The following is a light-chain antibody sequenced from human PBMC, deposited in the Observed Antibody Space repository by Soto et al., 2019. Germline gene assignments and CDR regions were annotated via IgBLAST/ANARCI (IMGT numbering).Light chain of an antibody. V-gene: IGKV1-5*03. Sequence: DIQMTQSPSTLSASVGDRVTITCRASQSTSTWLAWYQQRPGKTPKLLISEASKLKSGVPSRFSGSGSGTEFALTISSLQPDDFATYYCQQYITYPYAFGQGTKVEIK. CDR2: EAS. CDR3: QQYITYPYA. CDR1: QSTSTW. J-gene: IGKJ1*01.